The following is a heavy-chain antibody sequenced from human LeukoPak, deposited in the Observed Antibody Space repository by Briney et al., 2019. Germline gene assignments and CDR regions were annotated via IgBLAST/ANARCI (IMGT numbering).Heavy chain of an antibody. J-gene: IGHJ4*02. CDR2: ISAYNGNT. CDR3: ARAEAYYDFWSGYYTRGGLDY. D-gene: IGHD3-3*01. Sequence: ASVKVSCKASGYTFTSYGISWVRQAPGQGLEWMGWISAYNGNTNYAQKLKGRVTMTTDTSTSTAYMELRSLRSDDTAVYYCARAEAYYDFWSGYYTRGGLDYWGQGTLVTVSS. CDR1: GYTFTSYG. V-gene: IGHV1-18*01.